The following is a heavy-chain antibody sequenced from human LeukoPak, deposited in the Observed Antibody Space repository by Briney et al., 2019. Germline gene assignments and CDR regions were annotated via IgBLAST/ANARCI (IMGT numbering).Heavy chain of an antibody. J-gene: IGHJ3*02. Sequence: PGGSLRLSCAASGFTFSSYAMSWVRQAPGKGLEWVSAISGSGGSTYYADSVKGRFTISRDNAKNSLYLQMNSLRAEDTAVYYCARDLADYDFWSGSNAFDIWGQGTMVTVSS. CDR2: ISGSGGST. CDR1: GFTFSSYA. V-gene: IGHV3-23*01. D-gene: IGHD3-3*01. CDR3: ARDLADYDFWSGSNAFDI.